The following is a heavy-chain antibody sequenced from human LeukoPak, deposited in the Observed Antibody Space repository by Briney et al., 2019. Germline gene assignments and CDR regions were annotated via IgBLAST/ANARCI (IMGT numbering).Heavy chain of an antibody. J-gene: IGHJ4*02. Sequence: SETLSLTCTVSGGSISSGSYYWSWIRQPAGKGLEWIGRIYISGSYTSGSTNYNPSLKSRVTISVDMSKNQFSMNLSSVTAADTAVYYCASDSRGVGDFDYWGQGTLVTVSS. CDR1: GGSISSGSYY. V-gene: IGHV4-61*02. CDR2: IYISGSYTSGST. CDR3: ASDSRGVGDFDY. D-gene: IGHD3-10*01.